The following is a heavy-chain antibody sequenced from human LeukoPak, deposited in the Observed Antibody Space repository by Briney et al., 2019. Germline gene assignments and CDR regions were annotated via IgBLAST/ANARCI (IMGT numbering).Heavy chain of an antibody. J-gene: IGHJ6*02. V-gene: IGHV1-2*02. CDR1: GYTFTGYY. CDR2: INPNSGGT. CDR3: ARNRGPVVVVAATHRRSYGMDV. D-gene: IGHD2-15*01. Sequence: ASVKVSCKASGYTFTGYYMHWVRQAPGQGLEWMGWINPNSGGTNYAQKFQGRVTMTRDTSISTAYVELSRLRSDDTAVYYCARNRGPVVVVAATHRRSYGMDVWGQGTTVTVSS.